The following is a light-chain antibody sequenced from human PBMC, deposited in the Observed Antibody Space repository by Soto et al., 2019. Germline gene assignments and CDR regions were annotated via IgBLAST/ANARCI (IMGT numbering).Light chain of an antibody. Sequence: QSALTQPASVSGSPGQSVTISCTGTSXDVGAYNYVSWYQQHPGRAPKLLIYEVSNRPSGVSNRFSGSKSDNTASLTISGLQAEDEADYYCSSYTTTVTLYVFGTGTKVTVL. J-gene: IGLJ1*01. CDR2: EVS. CDR3: SSYTTTVTLYV. CDR1: SXDVGAYNY. V-gene: IGLV2-14*01.